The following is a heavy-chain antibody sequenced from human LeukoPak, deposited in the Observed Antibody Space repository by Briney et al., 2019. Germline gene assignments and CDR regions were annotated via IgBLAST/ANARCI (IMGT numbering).Heavy chain of an antibody. CDR1: GGSISSGSYY. V-gene: IGHV4-61*02. CDR3: ARDLLAGYSSSWFDY. D-gene: IGHD6-13*01. CDR2: IYTSGST. J-gene: IGHJ4*02. Sequence: SETLSLTCTVSGGSISSGSYYWSWIRQPAGKGLEWIGRIYTSGSTNYNPSLKSRVTISVDTSKNQFSLKLSSVTAADTAVYYCARDLLAGYSSSWFDYWGQGTLVTVSS.